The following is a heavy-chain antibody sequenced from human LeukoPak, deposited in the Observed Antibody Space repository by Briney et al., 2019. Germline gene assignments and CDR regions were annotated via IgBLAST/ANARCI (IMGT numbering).Heavy chain of an antibody. Sequence: ASVKVSCKASGYTFTSYYMHWVRQAPGQGLEWMGLINPSGGSTSYAQKFQGRVTMTRDTSTSTVYMELSSLRSEDTAVYYCARGNPLKDYYYDSSGYYGYWGQGTLVTVSS. V-gene: IGHV1-46*01. CDR2: INPSGGST. CDR1: GYTFTSYY. CDR3: ARGNPLKDYYYDSSGYYGY. J-gene: IGHJ4*02. D-gene: IGHD3-22*01.